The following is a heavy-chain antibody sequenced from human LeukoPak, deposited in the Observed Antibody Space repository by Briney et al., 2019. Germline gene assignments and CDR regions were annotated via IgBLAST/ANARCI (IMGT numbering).Heavy chain of an antibody. CDR1: GFTFSSYW. V-gene: IGHV3-7*01. J-gene: IGHJ6*03. CDR2: IKQDGSEK. D-gene: IGHD2-2*01. Sequence: GGSLRLSCAASGFTFSSYWMSWVRQAPGKGLEWVANIKQDGSEKYYVDSVKGRFTISRDNAKNSLYPQMNSLRAEDTAVYYCARDGGGYCSSTSCLVDYYYYYYMDVWGKGTTVTVSS. CDR3: ARDGGGYCSSTSCLVDYYYYYYMDV.